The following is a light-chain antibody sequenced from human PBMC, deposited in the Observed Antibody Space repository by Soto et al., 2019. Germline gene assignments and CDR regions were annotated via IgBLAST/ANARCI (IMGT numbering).Light chain of an antibody. CDR3: QQYVRSPWT. CDR2: GAS. V-gene: IGKV3-20*01. CDR1: QSVRSSY. Sequence: EILLTQFPGTLSLSPGERATLSCRASQSVRSSYLAWYQQKPGQAPRLLIYGASSRATGIPDRFSGSGSGTDFTLTISRLEPEDFAVYYCQQYVRSPWTFGQGTKVDIK. J-gene: IGKJ1*01.